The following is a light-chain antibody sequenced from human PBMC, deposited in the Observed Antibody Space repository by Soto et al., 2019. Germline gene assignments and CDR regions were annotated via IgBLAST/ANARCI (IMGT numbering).Light chain of an antibody. Sequence: QSALAQPASVSGSPGQSITISCTGASGYVGTYSLVSWYQQHPGKAPKVVIYEGHKRPSGVPDRFSGSTSVNTASLTISGLQTDDEAHYYCCLYVGATNYVLGNGTKLT. J-gene: IGLJ1*01. CDR3: CLYVGATNYV. CDR2: EGH. V-gene: IGLV2-23*01. CDR1: SGYVGTYSL.